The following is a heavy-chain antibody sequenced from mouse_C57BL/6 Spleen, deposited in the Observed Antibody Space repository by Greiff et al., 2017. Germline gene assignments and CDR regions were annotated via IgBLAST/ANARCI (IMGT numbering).Heavy chain of an antibody. V-gene: IGHV1-72*01. CDR2: IDPNGGGT. D-gene: IGHD2-4*01. CDR1: GYTFTSYW. Sequence: QVQLMQPGAELVKPGASVKLSCKASGYTFTSYWMHWVKQRPGRGLEWIGSIDPNGGGTKYNEKFKSKATLTVDKPSSTAYMQLSSLTSEDSAVYYCARSGDYDWFAYWGQGTLVTVSA. CDR3: ARSGDYDWFAY. J-gene: IGHJ3*01.